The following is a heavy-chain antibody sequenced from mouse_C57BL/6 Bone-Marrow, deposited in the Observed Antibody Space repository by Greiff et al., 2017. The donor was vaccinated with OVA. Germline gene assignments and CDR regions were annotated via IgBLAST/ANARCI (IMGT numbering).Heavy chain of an antibody. V-gene: IGHV5-4*01. J-gene: IGHJ2*01. D-gene: IGHD1-1*01. CDR3: ARDTVRGLGY. CDR2: ISDGGSYT. CDR1: GFTFSSYA. Sequence: EVNLVESGGGLVKPGGSLKLSCAASGFTFSSYAMSWVRQTPEKRLEWVATISDGGSYTYYPDNVKGRFTISRDNAKNNLYLQMSHLKSEDTAMYYCARDTVRGLGYWGQGTTLTVSS.